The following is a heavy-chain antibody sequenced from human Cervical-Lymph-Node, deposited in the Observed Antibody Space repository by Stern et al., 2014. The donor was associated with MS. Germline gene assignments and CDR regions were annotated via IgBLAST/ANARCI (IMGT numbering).Heavy chain of an antibody. J-gene: IGHJ2*01. D-gene: IGHD2/OR15-2a*01. Sequence: QLQLQESGPGLVKPSGTLSLTCAVSGGSVSSTNWWSWVRQSPGKGLEWVGNIYHSGTFTYRPSFRSRFSISLDTSKTHLSLHLTSVTAADTAVYYCARERQQYCNSEGCSYWYFDLWGRGTLVTVSS. CDR1: GGSVSSTNW. CDR3: ARERQQYCNSEGCSYWYFDL. V-gene: IGHV4-4*02. CDR2: IYHSGTF.